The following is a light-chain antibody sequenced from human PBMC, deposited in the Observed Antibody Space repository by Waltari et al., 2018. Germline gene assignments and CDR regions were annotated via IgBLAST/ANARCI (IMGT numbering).Light chain of an antibody. CDR3: QQYNTYSS. CDR1: QSISNY. Sequence: DIQMTQSPSTVSASVGDTITITCRASQSISNYLAWYQQKPGKAPKLLIYKASSSGSGVPSRFSGSGSGTEFTLTISSLQPDDFATYYYQQYNTYSSFGQGTKLEIK. J-gene: IGKJ2*03. CDR2: KAS. V-gene: IGKV1-5*03.